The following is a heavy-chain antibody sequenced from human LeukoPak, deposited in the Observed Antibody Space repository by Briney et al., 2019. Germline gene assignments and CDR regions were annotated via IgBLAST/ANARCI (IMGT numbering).Heavy chain of an antibody. CDR3: AKDSCSTTTCYSPLDY. Sequence: GGSLRLSCAASGFTFSSYGMHWVRQAPGKGLEWVSGISDSDDSTYYADSVRGRFTISRDSSKNTLYLQMNSLRAEDTALYYCAKDSCSTTTCYSPLDYWGQGSLVTVSS. V-gene: IGHV3-23*01. J-gene: IGHJ4*02. D-gene: IGHD2-2*01. CDR1: GFTFSSYG. CDR2: ISDSDDST.